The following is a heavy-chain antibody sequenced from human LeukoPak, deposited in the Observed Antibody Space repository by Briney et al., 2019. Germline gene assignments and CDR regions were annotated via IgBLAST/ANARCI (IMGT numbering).Heavy chain of an antibody. CDR3: ASGGIDSSSSLDY. D-gene: IGHD6-6*01. V-gene: IGHV6-1*01. J-gene: IGHJ4*02. CDR2: TYYRSKWYN. CDR1: GDSVSSNSAA. Sequence: SQTLSLTCVISGDSVSSNSAAWNWIRQSPSRGLEWLGRTYYRSKWYNDYAVSVKSRITINPDTSKNQFSLQLNSVTPEDTAVYYCASGGIDSSSSLDYWGQGTLVTVSS.